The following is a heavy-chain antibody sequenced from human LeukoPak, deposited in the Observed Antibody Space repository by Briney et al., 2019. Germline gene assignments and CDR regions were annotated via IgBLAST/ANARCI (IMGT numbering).Heavy chain of an antibody. V-gene: IGHV5-51*01. CDR3: ARPPMGLPHYFDY. CDR1: GYSFSSYW. D-gene: IGHD3-10*01. J-gene: IGHJ4*02. Sequence: GESLKISCKTSGYSFSSYWIGWVRQMPGKGLEWMGIIYPGDSDTRYSPSFQGQVTISADKSISTAYLQWSSLKASDTAMYYCARPPMGLPHYFDYWGQGTLVTVSS. CDR2: IYPGDSDT.